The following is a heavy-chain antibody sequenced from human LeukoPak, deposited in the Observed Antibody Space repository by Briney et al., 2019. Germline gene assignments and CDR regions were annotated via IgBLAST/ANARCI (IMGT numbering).Heavy chain of an antibody. CDR1: GGSISSSGYY. CDR2: IYYSGST. CDR3: ARHLEFLRDIDY. J-gene: IGHJ4*02. D-gene: IGHD1-1*01. V-gene: IGHV4-39*01. Sequence: PSETLSLTCTVSGGSISSSGYYWGWIRQPPGKGLEWIGNIYYSGSTYYNPSVKSRVTIFVDTSKNQFSLKLSSVTAADTAVYYCARHLEFLRDIDYCGQGTLVTVSS.